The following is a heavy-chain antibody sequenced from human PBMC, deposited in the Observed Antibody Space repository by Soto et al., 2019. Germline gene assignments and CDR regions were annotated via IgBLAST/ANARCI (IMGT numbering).Heavy chain of an antibody. V-gene: IGHV4-59*08. CDR2: IYYSGST. CDR1: GGSISSYY. Sequence: QVQLQESGPGRVKPSETLSLTCTVSGGSISSYYCSWIRHPPGKGLEWIGYIYYSGSTNYNPSLKSRVTISVDTSKNQFSLKLSSVTAADTAVYYCARQSVGPYGSGSYFDYWGQGTLVTVSS. D-gene: IGHD3-10*01. CDR3: ARQSVGPYGSGSYFDY. J-gene: IGHJ4*02.